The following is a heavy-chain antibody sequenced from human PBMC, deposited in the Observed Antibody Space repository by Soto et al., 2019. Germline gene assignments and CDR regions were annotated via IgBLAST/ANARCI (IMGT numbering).Heavy chain of an antibody. CDR2: IYCSGRT. Sequence: XESLSLLCVVCGESMSSSSYYWGWIRQPPGKGLEWIGSIYCSGRTYYNPSFKSRVTISIDTSKNQFSLKLSSVTATDTAVYYCARKRTTVVTQAYFDHWGQRALVTVSS. V-gene: IGHV4-39*01. D-gene: IGHD2-21*02. J-gene: IGHJ4*02. CDR1: GESMSSSSYY. CDR3: ARKRTTVVTQAYFDH.